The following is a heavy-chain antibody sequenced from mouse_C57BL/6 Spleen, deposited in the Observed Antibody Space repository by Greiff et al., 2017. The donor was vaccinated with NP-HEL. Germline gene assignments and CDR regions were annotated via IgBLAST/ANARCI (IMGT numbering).Heavy chain of an antibody. CDR1: GYTFTSYW. CDR2: INPSNGGT. J-gene: IGHJ2*01. V-gene: IGHV1-53*01. D-gene: IGHD1-1*01. Sequence: QVQLKQPGTELVKPGASVKLSCKASGYTFTSYWMHWVKQRPGQGLEWIGNINPSNGGTNYNEKFKSKATLTVDKSSSTAYMQLSSLTSEDSAVYYCAREITTVVATCDYWGQGTTLTVSS. CDR3: AREITTVVATCDY.